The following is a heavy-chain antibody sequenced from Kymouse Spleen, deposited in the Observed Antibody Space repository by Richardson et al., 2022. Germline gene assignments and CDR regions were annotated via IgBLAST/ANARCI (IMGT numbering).Heavy chain of an antibody. V-gene: IGHV4-61*01. CDR2: IYYSGST. CDR1: GGSVSSGSYY. Sequence: QVQLQESGPGLVKPSETLSLTCTVSGGSVSSGSYYWSWIRQPPGKGLEWIGYIYYSGSTNYNPSLKSRVTISVDTSKNQFSLKLSSVTAADTAVYYCARDKAVAGPYYYYGMDVWGQGTTVTVSS. J-gene: IGHJ6*02. CDR3: ARDKAVAGPYYYYGMDV. D-gene: IGHD6-19*01.